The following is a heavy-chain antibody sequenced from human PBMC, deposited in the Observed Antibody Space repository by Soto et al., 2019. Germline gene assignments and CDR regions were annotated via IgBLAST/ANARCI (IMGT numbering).Heavy chain of an antibody. CDR2: IIPIFGTA. CDR3: AILAYCGGDCYNWFDP. Sequence: QVQLVQSGAEVKKPGSSVKVSCKASGGTFSSYAISWVRQAPGQGLEWMGGIIPIFGTANYAQKFQGRVTITADESTSTAYMELSSLRSEDTAVYYCAILAYCGGDCYNWFDPLGQGTLVTVSS. J-gene: IGHJ5*02. D-gene: IGHD2-21*02. V-gene: IGHV1-69*01. CDR1: GGTFSSYA.